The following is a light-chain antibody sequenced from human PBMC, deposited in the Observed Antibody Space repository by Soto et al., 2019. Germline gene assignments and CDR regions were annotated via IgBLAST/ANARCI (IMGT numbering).Light chain of an antibody. V-gene: IGKV3-15*01. CDR3: QQYNDWPLT. CDR2: GAF. CDR1: QSINSN. J-gene: IGKJ1*01. Sequence: EIVMTQSPVTLSVSPWERATLSCRASQSINSNLAWYQQKPGQAPSLLIYGAFTRATGIPARFSGTGSGTEFTLTISSLQSEDLALYYCQQYNDWPLTFGQGTKVDIK.